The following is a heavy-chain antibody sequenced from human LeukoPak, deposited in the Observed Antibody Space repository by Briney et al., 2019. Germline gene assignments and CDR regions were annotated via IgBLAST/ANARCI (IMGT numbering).Heavy chain of an antibody. CDR1: EFTFSTYG. D-gene: IGHD3-22*01. Sequence: GGSLRLSCAASEFTFSTYGMHWVRQAPGKGLEWVAVISYDGSYKFYADSVKGRFTISRDNSKNTLYLQINSLRAGDTAVYYCARGYYHSSGWDFDLWGRGTLVTVSS. CDR2: ISYDGSYK. CDR3: ARGYYHSSGWDFDL. J-gene: IGHJ2*01. V-gene: IGHV3-30*03.